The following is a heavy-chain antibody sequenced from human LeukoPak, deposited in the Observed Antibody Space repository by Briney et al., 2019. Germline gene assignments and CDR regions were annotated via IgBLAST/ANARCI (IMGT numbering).Heavy chain of an antibody. J-gene: IGHJ3*02. D-gene: IGHD3-16*01. V-gene: IGHV3-9*01. CDR3: AKDIYAGRTSAFDI. CDR2: ISWNSGSI. CDR1: GFTFSSYA. Sequence: GGSLRLSCAASGFTFSSYAMHWVRQAPGKGLEWVSGISWNSGSIGYADSVKGRFTISRDNAKNSLYLQMNSLRAEDTALYYCAKDIYAGRTSAFDIWGQGTMVTVSS.